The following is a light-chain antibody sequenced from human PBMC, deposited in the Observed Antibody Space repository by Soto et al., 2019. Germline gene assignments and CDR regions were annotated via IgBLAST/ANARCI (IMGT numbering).Light chain of an antibody. CDR2: GAS. CDR3: QQYGNSPVT. Sequence: EIVLTQSPGILSLSSGERAALSCIASQSVSNDFLAWYQQKPGQAPRLLIYGASSRATGIPDRFSGSESGTDFTLTISRLEPEDFAVYYCQQYGNSPVTFGQGTRLEI. V-gene: IGKV3-20*01. J-gene: IGKJ5*01. CDR1: QSVSNDF.